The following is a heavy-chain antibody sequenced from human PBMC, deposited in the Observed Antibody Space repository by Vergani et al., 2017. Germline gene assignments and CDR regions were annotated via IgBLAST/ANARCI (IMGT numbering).Heavy chain of an antibody. CDR1: GVTFSSYG. CDR2: IWYDGSNK. Sequence: QVQLVESGGGVVQPVRSLRLSCAASGVTFSSYGMHWVRQAPGKGLEWVAVIWYDGSNKYYADSVTGRSTFSRDNSKNTLYLQMNSLRDEDTAVYYCARGAVVPAAILNYYYYYYMDVWGKGTTVTVSS. V-gene: IGHV3-33*01. D-gene: IGHD2-2*02. CDR3: ARGAVVPAAILNYYYYYYMDV. J-gene: IGHJ6*03.